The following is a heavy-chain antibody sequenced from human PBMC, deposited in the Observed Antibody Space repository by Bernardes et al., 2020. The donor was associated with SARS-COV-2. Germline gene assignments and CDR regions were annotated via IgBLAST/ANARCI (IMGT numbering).Heavy chain of an antibody. CDR1: GITFRSYG. CDR3: AKAETGVDDIVFMVYARQAQAYGMDV. CDR2: ISYDGSDK. J-gene: IGHJ6*02. Sequence: GGSLRLSCAASGITFRSYGMHWVRQAPGKGLEWVAAISYDGSDKYYADSVKGRFTISRDNSKNTLYVQMNSLRAEDTAVYYCAKAETGVDDIVFMVYARQAQAYGMDVWGQGTTVTVSS. V-gene: IGHV3-30*18. D-gene: IGHD2-8*01.